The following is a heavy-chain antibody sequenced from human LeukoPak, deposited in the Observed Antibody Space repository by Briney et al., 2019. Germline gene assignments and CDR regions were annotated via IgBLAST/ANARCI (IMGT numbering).Heavy chain of an antibody. D-gene: IGHD3-22*01. V-gene: IGHV1-18*01. CDR3: ARLRETYYYDSSGYFFDY. CDR1: GYTFTSYG. J-gene: IGHJ4*02. CDR2: ISAYNGNT. Sequence: SVKVSCKASGYTFTSYGISWVRQAPGQGLEWMGWISAYNGNTNYAQKLQGRVTMTTDTSTSTAYMELRSLRSDDTAVYYCARLRETYYYDSSGYFFDYWGQGTLVTVSS.